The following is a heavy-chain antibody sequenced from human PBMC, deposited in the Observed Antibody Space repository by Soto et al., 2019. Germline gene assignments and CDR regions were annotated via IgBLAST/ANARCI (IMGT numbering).Heavy chain of an antibody. V-gene: IGHV4-34*01. CDR3: ARGRRPDRGRCMDV. D-gene: IGHD1-26*01. Sequence: AETLVPTFAVYGGSFRGYYWRWIRQPPGKGLELSGEINHSGSTNYNPSLKSRVTISVDTSKNQFSLKLSSVTAADTAVYYCARGRRPDRGRCMDVGGQGTTVTVSS. J-gene: IGHJ6*02. CDR2: INHSGST. CDR1: GGSFRGYY.